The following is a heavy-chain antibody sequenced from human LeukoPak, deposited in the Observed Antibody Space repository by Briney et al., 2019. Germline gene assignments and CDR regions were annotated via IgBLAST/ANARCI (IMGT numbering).Heavy chain of an antibody. D-gene: IGHD3-10*02. V-gene: IGHV3-48*03. Sequence: GGSLRLSCGASGFTFSSYEINWARQAPGKGLEWVSYISSSGSTIYYADSVKGRFTISRDNAKNSLYLQMNSLRAEDTAVYYCAELGITMIGGVWGKGTTVTISS. CDR1: GFTFSSYE. CDR2: ISSSGSTI. CDR3: AELGITMIGGV. J-gene: IGHJ6*04.